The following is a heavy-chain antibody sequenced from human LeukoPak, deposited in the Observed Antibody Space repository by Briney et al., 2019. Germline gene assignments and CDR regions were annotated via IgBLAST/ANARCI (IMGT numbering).Heavy chain of an antibody. D-gene: IGHD4-23*01. CDR3: ASATAVVAFDI. CDR1: GFTFSSYG. J-gene: IGHJ3*02. Sequence: PGGSLRLSCAASGFTFSSYGMHWVRQAPGKGLEWVAVIWYDGSNKYYADSVKGRFTISRDNSKNTLYLQMNSLRAEDTAVYYCASATAVVAFDIWGQGTMVTVSS. V-gene: IGHV3-33*01. CDR2: IWYDGSNK.